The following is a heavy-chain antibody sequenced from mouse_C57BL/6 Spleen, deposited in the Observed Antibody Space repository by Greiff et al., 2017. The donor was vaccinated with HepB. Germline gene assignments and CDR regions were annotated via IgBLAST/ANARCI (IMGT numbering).Heavy chain of an antibody. CDR2: ISSGGSYT. Sequence: DVKLVESGGDLVKPGGSLKLSCAASGFTFSSYGMSWVRQTPDKRLEWVATISSGGSYTYYPDSVKGRFTISRDNAKNTLYLQMSSLKSEDTAMYYCARHRPLDFDYWGQGTTLTVSS. J-gene: IGHJ2*01. CDR3: ARHRPLDFDY. CDR1: GFTFSSYG. V-gene: IGHV5-6*02.